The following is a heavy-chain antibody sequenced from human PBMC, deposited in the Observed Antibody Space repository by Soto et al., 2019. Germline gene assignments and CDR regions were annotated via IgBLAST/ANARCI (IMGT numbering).Heavy chain of an antibody. V-gene: IGHV3-23*01. CDR3: AKDTYTWNYEAYVGGWDY. CDR1: RFTSSLYA. D-gene: IGHD1-7*01. J-gene: IGHJ4*02. Sequence: RLSCDSSRFTSSLYAMSGVGQATGNGLEWFSAISGSGGSTYYADSVKGRFTISRDNSKNTLYLQMNRLRAEDTAVYYCAKDTYTWNYEAYVGGWDYWGQGTMVTVSS. CDR2: ISGSGGST.